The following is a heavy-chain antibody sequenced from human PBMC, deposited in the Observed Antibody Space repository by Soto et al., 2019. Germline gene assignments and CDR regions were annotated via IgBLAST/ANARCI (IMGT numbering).Heavy chain of an antibody. V-gene: IGHV3-11*06. D-gene: IGHD2-2*01. CDR2: ISSSSSYT. Sequence: GGSLRLSCAASGFTFSDYYMSWIRQAPGKGLGWVSYISSSSSYTNYADSVKGRFTISRDNAKNSLYLQMNSLRAEDTAVYYCARSREVPAAMIDYWGQGTLVTVSS. CDR3: ARSREVPAAMIDY. J-gene: IGHJ4*02. CDR1: GFTFSDYY.